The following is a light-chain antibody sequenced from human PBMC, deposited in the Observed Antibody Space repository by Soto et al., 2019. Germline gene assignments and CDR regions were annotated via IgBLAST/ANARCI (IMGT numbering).Light chain of an antibody. CDR3: QQYSDWPWT. J-gene: IGKJ1*01. CDR1: QSISNR. Sequence: EIMMTQSPGTLSVSPGERATLSCRASQSISNRLAWYQQKPGQTPRLLIYGASTRATDIPTRFSGGGSGTEFTLIISSLQSDDLSVYFCQQYSDWPWTFGQGTKVEL. V-gene: IGKV3-15*01. CDR2: GAS.